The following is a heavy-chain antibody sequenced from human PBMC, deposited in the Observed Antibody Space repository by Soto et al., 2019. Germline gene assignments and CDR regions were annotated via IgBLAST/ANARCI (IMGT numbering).Heavy chain of an antibody. D-gene: IGHD3-3*01. V-gene: IGHV1-8*01. J-gene: IGHJ3*02. CDR1: GYTFTSYD. Sequence: ASVKVSCKASGYTFTSYDINWVRQATGQGLEWMGWMNPNSGNTGYAQKFQGRVTMTRNTSISTAYMELSSLRSEETAVYYCARVYKYYDFWSGYFLSAFDIWGQGTMVTVSS. CDR2: MNPNSGNT. CDR3: ARVYKYYDFWSGYFLSAFDI.